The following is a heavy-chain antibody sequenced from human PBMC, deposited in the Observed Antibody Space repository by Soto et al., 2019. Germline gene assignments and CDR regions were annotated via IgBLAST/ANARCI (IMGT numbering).Heavy chain of an antibody. J-gene: IGHJ5*02. D-gene: IGHD5-12*01. Sequence: GGSLRLSCAASGFTFSIYAMSWFRQAPGKGLEWVSAISGSGGSTYYADSVKGRFTISRDNSKNTLYLQMNSLRAEDTAVYYCANPPLPIVATTYNWFDPWGQGTLVTVSS. CDR2: ISGSGGST. V-gene: IGHV3-23*01. CDR1: GFTFSIYA. CDR3: ANPPLPIVATTYNWFDP.